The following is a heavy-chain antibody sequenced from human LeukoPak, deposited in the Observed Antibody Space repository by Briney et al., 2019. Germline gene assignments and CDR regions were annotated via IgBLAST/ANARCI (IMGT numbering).Heavy chain of an antibody. Sequence: GGSLRLSCAASGFTFSSYGMHWVRQAPGKGLEGVAVISYDGSNKYYADSVKGRFTISRDNSKNTLYLQMNSLRAEDTAVYYCAKDSEQLPHSFDYWGQGTLVTVSS. CDR2: ISYDGSNK. V-gene: IGHV3-30*18. D-gene: IGHD6-13*01. J-gene: IGHJ4*02. CDR3: AKDSEQLPHSFDY. CDR1: GFTFSSYG.